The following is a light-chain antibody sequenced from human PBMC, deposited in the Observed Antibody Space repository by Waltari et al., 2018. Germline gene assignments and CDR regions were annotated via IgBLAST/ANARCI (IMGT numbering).Light chain of an antibody. CDR3: CSYAGSSTYLYV. CDR1: SSDVGSYNI. V-gene: IGLV2-23*01. Sequence: QSALTQPASVSGSPGQSITISCTGTSSDVGSYNIVSWYQQHPGKAPKLMIYEGSKRPSGVSNRFSGSKSGNTASLTISGLQAEDEADYYCCSYAGSSTYLYVFGTGTKVTVL. J-gene: IGLJ1*01. CDR2: EGS.